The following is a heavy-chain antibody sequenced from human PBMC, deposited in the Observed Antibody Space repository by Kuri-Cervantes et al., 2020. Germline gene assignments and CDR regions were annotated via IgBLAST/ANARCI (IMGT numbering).Heavy chain of an antibody. D-gene: IGHD1-26*01. J-gene: IGHJ4*02. CDR1: GYTFTSYY. CDR3: ATWEVGATPFDY. Sequence: ASVKVSCKESGYTFTSYYMHWVRRAPGQGLEWMGIINPSGGSTSYAQKLRCRVTMTRDTSTSTVYMELSSLRSEDTAVYYCATWEVGATPFDYWGQGTLVTVSS. V-gene: IGHV1-46*01. CDR2: INPSGGST.